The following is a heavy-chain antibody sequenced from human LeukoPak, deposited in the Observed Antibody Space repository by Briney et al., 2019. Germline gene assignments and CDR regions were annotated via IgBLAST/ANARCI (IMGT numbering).Heavy chain of an antibody. D-gene: IGHD3-10*01. Sequence: GGSLRLSCAASGFTFSNYAMSWVRQAPGKGLEWVSAISGSGGSTYYADSVKGRFTISRDNSKNTLYLQMNSLRAEDTAVYYCAKGITMVRGGPFDLWGRGTLVTVSS. CDR1: GFTFSNYA. CDR2: ISGSGGST. V-gene: IGHV3-23*01. CDR3: AKGITMVRGGPFDL. J-gene: IGHJ2*01.